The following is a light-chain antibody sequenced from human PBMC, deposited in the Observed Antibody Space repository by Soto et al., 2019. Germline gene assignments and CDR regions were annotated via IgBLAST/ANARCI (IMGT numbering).Light chain of an antibody. CDR2: GAS. J-gene: IGKJ5*01. CDR3: QQYGSSPIT. V-gene: IGKV3-20*01. CDR1: QSLGSTY. Sequence: EIVLTQSPGTLSLSPGEGATLSCRASQSLGSTYLAWYQQKPGQAPRLLIYGASNRATGIPDRFSGSGSGTDFTFTISRLEPEDFAGYYCQQYGSSPITFGQGTRLEIK.